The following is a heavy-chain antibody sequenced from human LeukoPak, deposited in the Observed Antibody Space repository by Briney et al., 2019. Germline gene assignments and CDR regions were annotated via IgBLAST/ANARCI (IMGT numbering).Heavy chain of an antibody. D-gene: IGHD2-2*01. CDR1: GFTFSSYA. CDR3: MYQQLPRSDY. Sequence: GGSLRLSCAASGFTFSSYAMSWVRQAPAKGLEWVSAISGSGGSTYYADSVKGRFTISRDNSKNTLYLQMNSLRAEDTAVYYCMYQQLPRSDYWGQGTLVTVSS. J-gene: IGHJ4*02. CDR2: ISGSGGST. V-gene: IGHV3-23*01.